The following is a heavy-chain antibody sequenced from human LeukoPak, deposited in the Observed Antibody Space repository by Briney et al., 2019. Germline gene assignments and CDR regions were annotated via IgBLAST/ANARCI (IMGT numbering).Heavy chain of an antibody. V-gene: IGHV3-30*02. CDR3: AKEWDPISIVGATPGY. J-gene: IGHJ4*02. D-gene: IGHD1-26*01. CDR1: GFTFSSYG. Sequence: PGGSLRLSCAASGFTFSSYGMHWVRQAPGKGLEWVAFIRYDGSNKYYADSVKGRFTISRDNSKNTLYLQMNSLRAEDTAVYYCAKEWDPISIVGATPGYWGREPWSPSPQ. CDR2: IRYDGSNK.